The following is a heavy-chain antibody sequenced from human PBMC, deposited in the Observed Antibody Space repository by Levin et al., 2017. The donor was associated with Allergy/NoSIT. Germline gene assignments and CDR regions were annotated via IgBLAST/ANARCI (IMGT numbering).Heavy chain of an antibody. CDR1: GFTFDDYS. CDR3: VKDNSVGLYSSAWT. CDR2: TSWDGGRS. Sequence: SCAASGFTFDDYSMHWVRQRPGKGLEWICLTSWDGGRSYYADSVKGRFIVSRDNTKNALYLQMNGLRVEDTAFYYCVKDNSVGLYSSAWTWGRGTLVTVSS. V-gene: IGHV3-43*01. J-gene: IGHJ5*02. D-gene: IGHD6-25*01.